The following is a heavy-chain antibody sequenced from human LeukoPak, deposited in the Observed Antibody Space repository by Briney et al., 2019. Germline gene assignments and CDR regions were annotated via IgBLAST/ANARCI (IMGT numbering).Heavy chain of an antibody. Sequence: GASVKVSCKASGYTFTGYYMHWVRQAPGQGLEWMGWINPNSGGTNYAQKFQGRVTMTRDTSISTAYMELSRLRSDDTGVYYCARGAMVATLFFDYWGQGTLVTVSS. J-gene: IGHJ4*02. CDR3: ARGAMVATLFFDY. CDR2: INPNSGGT. CDR1: GYTFTGYY. D-gene: IGHD5-12*01. V-gene: IGHV1-2*02.